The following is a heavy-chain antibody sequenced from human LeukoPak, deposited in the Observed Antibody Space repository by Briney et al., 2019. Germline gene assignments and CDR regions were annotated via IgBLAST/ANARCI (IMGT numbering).Heavy chain of an antibody. D-gene: IGHD3-10*01. Sequence: GESLKISCKTSVFSFTNYWIAWVRQMPGEGLEWMGSIYPGDSDTRYSPSFQGQVTISADKSISTAYLQWSSLKASDTAMYYCARHGWFGELIGWYYGMDVWGQGTTVTVSS. CDR3: ARHGWFGELIGWYYGMDV. CDR2: IYPGDSDT. V-gene: IGHV5-51*01. J-gene: IGHJ6*02. CDR1: VFSFTNYW.